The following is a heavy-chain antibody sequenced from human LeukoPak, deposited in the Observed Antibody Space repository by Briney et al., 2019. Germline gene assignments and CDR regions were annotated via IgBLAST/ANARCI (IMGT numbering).Heavy chain of an antibody. CDR1: GFTFSNYW. V-gene: IGHV3-7*03. J-gene: IGHJ4*02. CDR2: IKQDGSEK. CDR3: AKDPEGIAVAHFDY. Sequence: EPGGSLRLSCAASGFTFSNYWMSWVRQAPGKGLEWVANIKQDGSEKYYVDSVKGRFTISRDNSKNTLYLQMNSLRAEDTAVYYCAKDPEGIAVAHFDYWGQGTLVTVS. D-gene: IGHD6-19*01.